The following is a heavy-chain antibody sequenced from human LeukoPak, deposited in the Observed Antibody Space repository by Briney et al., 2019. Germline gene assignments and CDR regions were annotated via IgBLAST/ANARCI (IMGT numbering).Heavy chain of an antibody. V-gene: IGHV3-23*01. CDR3: AKDPSYGDYVNYFDY. CDR1: GFTFSSYA. Sequence: GGSLRLSCAASGFTFSSYAMSWVRQAPGKGLEWVSAISGSGGSTYYADSVKGRFTISRDNSKNTLYLQMNSLRAEDTAVYYCAKDPSYGDYVNYFDYWGQGTLVTVSS. J-gene: IGHJ4*02. D-gene: IGHD4-17*01. CDR2: ISGSGGST.